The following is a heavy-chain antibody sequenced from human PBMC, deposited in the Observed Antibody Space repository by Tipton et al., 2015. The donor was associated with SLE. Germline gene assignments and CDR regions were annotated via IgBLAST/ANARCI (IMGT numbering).Heavy chain of an antibody. D-gene: IGHD3-22*01. V-gene: IGHV4-34*01. J-gene: IGHJ4*02. CDR2: INHSGST. CDR1: GGSFSGYY. Sequence: TLSLTCAVYGGSFSGYYWSWIRQPPGKGLEWIGEINHSGSTNYNPSLKSRVTISVDTSKNQFSLKLSSVTAADTAVYYCARVNYYDSSGYPQSLDYWGQGTLVTVSS. CDR3: ARVNYYDSSGYPQSLDY.